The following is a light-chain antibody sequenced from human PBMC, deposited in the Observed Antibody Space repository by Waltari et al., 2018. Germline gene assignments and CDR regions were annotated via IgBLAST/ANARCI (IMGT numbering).Light chain of an antibody. V-gene: IGLV3-25*03. CDR2: KDT. CDR3: QSQDHTAGYSVL. CDR1: LLPQQY. J-gene: IGLJ2*01. Sequence: SSELTQPPSVSVSPGQTARIPCSRDLLPQQYTYWYQQKPVQTPLLLIYKDTERTSWIPVRLSGSSSGTRATLTISGVQAEDEADYYCQSQDHTAGYSVLFGGGTKLTVL.